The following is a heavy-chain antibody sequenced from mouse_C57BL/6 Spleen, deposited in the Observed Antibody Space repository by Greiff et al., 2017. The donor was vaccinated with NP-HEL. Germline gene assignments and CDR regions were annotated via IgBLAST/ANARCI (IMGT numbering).Heavy chain of an antibody. J-gene: IGHJ4*01. D-gene: IGHD1-1*01. Sequence: QVQLQQPGAELVKPGASVKLSCKASGYTFTNYWMHWVKQRPGRGLEWIGRIDPNSGGTKYTAKFQSKATLTVDKPSSTAYMQLSSLTSEDSAVYYWARGGGYYYGSSYDAMDYWGKGTSVTVSS. CDR3: ARGGGYYYGSSYDAMDY. V-gene: IGHV1-72*01. CDR1: GYTFTNYW. CDR2: IDPNSGGT.